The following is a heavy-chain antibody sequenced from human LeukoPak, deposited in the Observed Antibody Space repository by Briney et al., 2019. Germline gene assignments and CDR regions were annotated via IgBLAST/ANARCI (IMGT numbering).Heavy chain of an antibody. Sequence: GGSLRLSCTASGFTFGDYAMSWVRQAPGKGLEWVGFIRSKAYGGTTEYAASVKGRFTISRDDSKSIVYLQMNSLKTEDTAVYYCTRDGVTYYDILTGYYLPNWFDPWGQGTLVTVSS. J-gene: IGHJ5*02. CDR1: GFTFGDYA. CDR2: IRSKAYGGTT. D-gene: IGHD3-9*01. CDR3: TRDGVTYYDILTGYYLPNWFDP. V-gene: IGHV3-49*04.